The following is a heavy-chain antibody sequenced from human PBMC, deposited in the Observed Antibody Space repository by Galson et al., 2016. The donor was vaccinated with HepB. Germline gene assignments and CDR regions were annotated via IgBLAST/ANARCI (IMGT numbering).Heavy chain of an antibody. CDR3: AGSSRWSMLTA. V-gene: IGHV4-59*01. CDR1: GASTTSSY. CDR2: TFYSGST. D-gene: IGHD2-8*01. Sequence: LSLTCSVSGASTTSSYWSWLRQPPGKGLEWIGYTFYSGSTNYNPSFESRVTISVDASRTQFSLRLGSVTAADTAVYFCAGSSRWSMLTAWGQGTLVTVAS. J-gene: IGHJ5*02.